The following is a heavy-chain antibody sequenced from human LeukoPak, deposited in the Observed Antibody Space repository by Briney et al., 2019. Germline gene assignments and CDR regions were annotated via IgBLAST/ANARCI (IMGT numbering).Heavy chain of an antibody. J-gene: IGHJ3*02. CDR2: IYYSGST. CDR1: GGSISSYY. Sequence: PSETLSLTCTVSGGSISSYYWSWIRQPPGKGLEWIGYIYYSGSTNYNPSLKSRVTISVDTSKNQFSLKLSSVTAADTAVYYCARRFRPNYYHSSGYWWVLDAFDIWGQGTMVTLSS. CDR3: ARRFRPNYYHSSGYWWVLDAFDI. D-gene: IGHD3-22*01. V-gene: IGHV4-59*01.